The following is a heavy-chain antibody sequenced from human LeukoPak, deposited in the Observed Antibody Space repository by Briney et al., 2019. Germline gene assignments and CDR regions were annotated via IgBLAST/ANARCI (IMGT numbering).Heavy chain of an antibody. D-gene: IGHD6-19*01. CDR3: AKSVSGSSYDY. CDR1: GFTFSNYA. CDR2: INTIGDTT. Sequence: GGSLRLSCAASGFTFSNYAMTWVRQAPGKGLEWVSTINTIGDTTYYADSVKGRFTISRVYSKNTLYLQMNSLRAGDTAIYYCAKSVSGSSYDYWGQGTLVTVSS. J-gene: IGHJ4*02. V-gene: IGHV3-23*01.